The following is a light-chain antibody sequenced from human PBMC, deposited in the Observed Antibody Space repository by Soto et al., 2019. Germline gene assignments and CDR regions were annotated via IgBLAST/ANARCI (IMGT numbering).Light chain of an antibody. V-gene: IGLV2-14*01. CDR1: SSDVGAYNY. CDR3: ASYTTISTYV. CDR2: DVT. Sequence: QSVLTQPASVSGPPGQSITISCTGTSSDVGAYNYVSWYQHHPGKAPRLVIYDVTNRPSGISDRFSGSKSGNTASPTISGLLAEDEADYYCASYTTISTYVFGTGTKVNVL. J-gene: IGLJ1*01.